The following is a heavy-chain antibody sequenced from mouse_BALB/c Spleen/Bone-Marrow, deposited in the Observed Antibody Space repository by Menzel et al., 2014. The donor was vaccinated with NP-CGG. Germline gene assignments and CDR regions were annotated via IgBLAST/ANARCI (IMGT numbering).Heavy chain of an antibody. V-gene: IGHV5-17*02. Sequence: EVQGVESGGGLVQPGGSRKLSCAASGFTFSSFGMHWVRQAPEKGLEWVAYISSGSSTIYYADTVKGRFTISRDNPSNTLFLQMTSLRSEDTAVYYCARSPYGYDGRDYWGQGTSVTVSS. CDR2: ISSGSSTI. J-gene: IGHJ4*01. CDR3: ARSPYGYDGRDY. D-gene: IGHD2-2*01. CDR1: GFTFSSFG.